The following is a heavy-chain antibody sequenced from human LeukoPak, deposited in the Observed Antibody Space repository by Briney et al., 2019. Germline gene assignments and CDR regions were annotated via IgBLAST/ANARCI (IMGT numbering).Heavy chain of an antibody. CDR1: GGSFSGYY. CDR2: INHSGST. J-gene: IGHJ6*03. Sequence: PSETLSLTCAVYGGSFSGYYWSWIRQPPGKGLEWIGEINHSGSTNYNPSLKSRVTISVDTSKNQFSLKLSSVTAADTAVYYCARTRRLYSYGVLYYYYMDVWGKGTTVTVSS. D-gene: IGHD5-18*01. CDR3: ARTRRLYSYGVLYYYYMDV. V-gene: IGHV4-34*01.